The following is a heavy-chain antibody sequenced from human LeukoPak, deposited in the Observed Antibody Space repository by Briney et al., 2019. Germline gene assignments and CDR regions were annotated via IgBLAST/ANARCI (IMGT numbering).Heavy chain of an antibody. CDR2: ISYDGSNK. D-gene: IGHD5-12*01. V-gene: IGHV3-30*14. Sequence: PGRSLRLSCAASGFTFSSYAMHWVRQAPGKGLEWVAVISYDGSNKYYADSVKGRFTISRDNSKNTLYLQMGSLRAEDMAVYYCARVVGNTGYDLGYWGQGTLVTVAS. J-gene: IGHJ4*02. CDR3: ARVVGNTGYDLGY. CDR1: GFTFSSYA.